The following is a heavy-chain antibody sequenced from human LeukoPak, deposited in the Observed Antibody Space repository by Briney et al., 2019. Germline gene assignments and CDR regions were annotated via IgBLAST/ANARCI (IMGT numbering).Heavy chain of an antibody. D-gene: IGHD6-19*01. CDR2: IKQDGSEK. Sequence: GGSLRLSCAASGFTFSSYWMSWVRQAPGKGLEWVANIKQDGSEKYYVDSVKGRFTISRDNAKNSLYLQMNSLRAEDTAVYYCARYRGHRSAVAGFYYFDYWGQGTLVTVSS. J-gene: IGHJ4*02. CDR3: ARYRGHRSAVAGFYYFDY. V-gene: IGHV3-7*01. CDR1: GFTFSSYW.